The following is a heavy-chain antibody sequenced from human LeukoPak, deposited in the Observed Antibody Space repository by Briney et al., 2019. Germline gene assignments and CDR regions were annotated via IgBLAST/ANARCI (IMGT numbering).Heavy chain of an antibody. CDR3: ARLRSTYWYFDL. V-gene: IGHV4-59*01. J-gene: IGHJ2*01. CDR1: GGSISSYY. CDR2: IYYSGST. D-gene: IGHD4-17*01. Sequence: PSETLSLTCTVSGGSISSYYWSWIRQPPGKGLEWIGNIYYSGSTNYNPSLKSRVTISVDTSKNQFSLKLSSVTAADTAVYYCARLRSTYWYFDLWGRGTLVTVSS.